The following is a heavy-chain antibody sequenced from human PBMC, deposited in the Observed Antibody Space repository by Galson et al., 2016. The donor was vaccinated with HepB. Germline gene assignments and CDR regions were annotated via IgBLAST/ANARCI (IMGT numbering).Heavy chain of an antibody. J-gene: IGHJ5*02. V-gene: IGHV3-23*01. CDR3: SRTAAIAARYLKDNWFDP. D-gene: IGHD6-6*01. Sequence: SLRLSCAASGFMFSTYAMNWVRQAPAKGLEWVSTISHSGSTYYADSVKGRFTISRDNAKNSLYLQMNSLRDEDTAVYYCSRTAAIAARYLKDNWFDPWGQGTLVTVSS. CDR1: GFMFSTYA. CDR2: ISHSGST.